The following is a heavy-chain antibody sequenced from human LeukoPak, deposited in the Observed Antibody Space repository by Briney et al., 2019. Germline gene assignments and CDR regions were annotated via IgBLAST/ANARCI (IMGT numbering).Heavy chain of an antibody. J-gene: IGHJ3*02. CDR2: ISAYNGNT. D-gene: IGHD3-9*01. Sequence: ASVKVSCKASGYTFTSYGISWVRQAPGQGLEWMGWISAYNGNTNYDKKLQGRVTMTTDTSTSTAYMELRSLRSDDTAVYYCARGSRYNWNDPLRYFDWFRPGSIGFDIWGQGTMVTVSS. CDR3: ARGSRYNWNDPLRYFDWFRPGSIGFDI. V-gene: IGHV1-18*01. CDR1: GYTFTSYG.